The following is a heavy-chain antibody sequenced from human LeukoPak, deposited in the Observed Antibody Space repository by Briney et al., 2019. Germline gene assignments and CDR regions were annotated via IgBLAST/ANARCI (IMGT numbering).Heavy chain of an antibody. CDR3: AQDAEEKGYGRPVEYFQH. CDR1: ALTFSRHV. Sequence: PGGSLRLSCASSALTFSRHVINWVRQAPGKGLEWVSAISGYGDSTFYADSVKGRFSISRDNSKNTVYLQIDSLRVEDTAVYYCAQDAEEKGYGRPVEYFQHWGQGPLVTVSS. CDR2: ISGYGDST. D-gene: IGHD3-10*01. J-gene: IGHJ1*01. V-gene: IGHV3-23*01.